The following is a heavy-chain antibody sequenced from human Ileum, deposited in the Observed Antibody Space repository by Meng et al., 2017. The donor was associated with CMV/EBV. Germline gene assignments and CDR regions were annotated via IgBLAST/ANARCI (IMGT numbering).Heavy chain of an antibody. J-gene: IGHJ6*02. CDR1: GFTFRSYW. CDR3: ARDDPAIAMPSEHYYGMDV. D-gene: IGHD2-2*01. V-gene: IGHV3-7*01. Sequence: GGSLRLSCVGYGFTFRSYWMTWVRQAPGKGLEWVATIKEDGSEKYYVGSVKGRFTISRDNAESSLSLQMNSLRAADMAVYYCARDDPAIAMPSEHYYGMDVWGQGTTVTVSS. CDR2: IKEDGSEK.